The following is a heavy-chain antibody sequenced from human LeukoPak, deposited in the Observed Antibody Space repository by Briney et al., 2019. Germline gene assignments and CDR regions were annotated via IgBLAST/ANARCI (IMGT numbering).Heavy chain of an antibody. CDR1: GGSISSYY. D-gene: IGHD6-13*01. J-gene: IGHJ4*02. CDR3: ARAVRGNSDY. V-gene: IGHV4-59*01. Sequence: TSETLSLTCTVSGGSISSYYWSWIRQPPGKGLEWIGYIYYSGSTNYNPSLKSRVTMSVDTSKNQFSLKLSSVTAADTAVYYCARAVRGNSDYWGQGTLVTVSS. CDR2: IYYSGST.